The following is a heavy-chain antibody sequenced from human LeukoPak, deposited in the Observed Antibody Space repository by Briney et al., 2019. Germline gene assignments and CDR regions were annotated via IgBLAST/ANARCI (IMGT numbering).Heavy chain of an antibody. CDR2: ISGSGGST. J-gene: IGHJ4*02. V-gene: IGHV3-23*01. CDR1: GFTFRSYA. Sequence: GGSLRLSCAASGFTFRSYAMSWVRQAPGKGLEWVSAISGSGGSTYYADSVKGRFTISRDNSKNTLYLQMNSLRAEDTAVYYCAKVANGYCSGGSCYSSFDYWGQGTLVTVSS. CDR3: AKVANGYCSGGSCYSSFDY. D-gene: IGHD2-15*01.